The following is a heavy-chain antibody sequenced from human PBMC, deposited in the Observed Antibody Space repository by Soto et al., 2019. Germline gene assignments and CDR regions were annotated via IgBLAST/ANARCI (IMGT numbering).Heavy chain of an antibody. D-gene: IGHD3-3*01. CDR2: ISYSGST. V-gene: IGHV4-39*01. CDR1: GGSITSRNYY. CDR3: ARQNPLSGYGYGFGGYYCDF. Sequence: QLQLQESGPGLVKPSETLSLTCTVSGGSITSRNYYWGWIRQPPGKGLEWIGNISYSGSTSYNPSLKRRVTISVDTSKNQLSLRLSSVTAADTAVYYCARQNPLSGYGYGFGGYYCDFWVQGTLVTVSS. J-gene: IGHJ4*02.